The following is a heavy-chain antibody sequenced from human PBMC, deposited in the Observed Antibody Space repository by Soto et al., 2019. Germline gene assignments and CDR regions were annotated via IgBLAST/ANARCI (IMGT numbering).Heavy chain of an antibody. Sequence: ASVKVSCKASGYTFTGYYMHWVRQAPGQGLEWMGWINPNSGGTNYAQKFQGWVTMTRDTSISTAYMELSRLRSDDTAVYYCARDPSGDGYNSDDAFDIWGQGTMVTVSS. V-gene: IGHV1-2*04. CDR2: INPNSGGT. J-gene: IGHJ3*02. D-gene: IGHD5-12*01. CDR1: GYTFTGYY. CDR3: ARDPSGDGYNSDDAFDI.